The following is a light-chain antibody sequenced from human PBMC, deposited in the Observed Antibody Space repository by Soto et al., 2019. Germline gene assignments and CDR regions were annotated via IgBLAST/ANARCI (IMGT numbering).Light chain of an antibody. V-gene: IGKV1-39*01. Sequence: DIQITQSPSSLSASVGNRVTITCRASQSISTYLNWYQKKPGKAPNLLIYDASRLQSGVPSRFSGSGGGTDFTLSISSVQPEDFATYFCQQSYMDTITFGQGTRLEIK. J-gene: IGKJ5*01. CDR3: QQSYMDTIT. CDR1: QSISTY. CDR2: DAS.